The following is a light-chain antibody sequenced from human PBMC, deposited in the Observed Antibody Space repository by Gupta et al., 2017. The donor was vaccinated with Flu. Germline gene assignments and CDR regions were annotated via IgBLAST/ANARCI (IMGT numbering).Light chain of an antibody. V-gene: IGKV3-20*01. CDR1: QSVSSSY. CDR2: GAS. J-gene: IGKJ2*03. Sequence: ELVLTQSPGTLSLSPGERATLSCRARQSVSSSYLVWYKQKPGQAPRLLIYGASSRDTGIPDRFSGSGSGIDFTLTVSRLEPEDFAVYYCHHFGTSLPYSFGQGTNLEIK. CDR3: HHFGTSLPYS.